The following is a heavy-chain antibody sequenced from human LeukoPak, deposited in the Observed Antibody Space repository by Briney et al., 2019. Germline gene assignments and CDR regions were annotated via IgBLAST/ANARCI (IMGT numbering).Heavy chain of an antibody. V-gene: IGHV3-23*01. D-gene: IGHD4/OR15-4a*01. CDR1: GYIFISYA. CDR2: ISGSGGST. CDR3: ARVGAYNDYTFDY. J-gene: IGHJ4*02. Sequence: GGSLRLPCAASGYIFISYAMSWVRQAPGKGLEWVSTISGSGGSTYYPDSVKGRFIISRDNSKNTLYLQMNSLRAEDTAVYYCARVGAYNDYTFDYWGQGTLVTVSS.